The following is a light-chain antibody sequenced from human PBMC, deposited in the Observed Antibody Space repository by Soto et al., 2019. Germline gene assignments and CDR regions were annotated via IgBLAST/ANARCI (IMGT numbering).Light chain of an antibody. V-gene: IGKV1-6*01. CDR2: AAS. CDR1: RSIGSY. Sequence: IQMTQSPSSLSASVGDRVTITCRASRSIGSYLNWYQQERGKAPKLLIYAASSLQSGVPSRFSGSGSGTDFTLTISSLQPEDFATYYCLQDYNYPLTFGGGTKGDIK. J-gene: IGKJ4*01. CDR3: LQDYNYPLT.